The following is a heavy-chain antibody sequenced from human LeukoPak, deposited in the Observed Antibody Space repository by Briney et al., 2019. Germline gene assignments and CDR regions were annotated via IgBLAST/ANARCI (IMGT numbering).Heavy chain of an antibody. Sequence: PGGSLRLSCAASGFTFSSYAMSWVRQAPGKGLEWVSAISGSGGSTYYADSVKGRSAISRDNAKNSLYLQMSNLRAEDTAVYFCARGGGLDVWGQGATVTVSS. CDR3: ARGGGLDV. CDR2: ISGSGGST. D-gene: IGHD3-16*01. CDR1: GFTFSSYA. V-gene: IGHV3-23*01. J-gene: IGHJ6*02.